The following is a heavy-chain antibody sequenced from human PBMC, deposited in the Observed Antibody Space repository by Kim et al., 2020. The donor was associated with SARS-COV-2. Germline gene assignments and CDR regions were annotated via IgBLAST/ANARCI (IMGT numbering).Heavy chain of an antibody. CDR1: GFTFSNYW. CDR2: IKQDGSDK. J-gene: IGHJ1*01. CDR3: VREGLGSSLFQH. Sequence: GGSLRLSCAASGFTFSNYWMSWVRQAPGKGLEWVANIKQDGSDKYYVDSVKGRFTISRDNAKNSLYLQMISLRAEDTAVYYCVREGLGSSLFQHWGQGTLVTVSS. D-gene: IGHD6-13*01. V-gene: IGHV3-7*03.